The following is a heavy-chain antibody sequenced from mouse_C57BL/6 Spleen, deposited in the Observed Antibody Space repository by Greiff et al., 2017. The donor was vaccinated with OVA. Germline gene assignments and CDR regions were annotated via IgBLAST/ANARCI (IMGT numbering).Heavy chain of an antibody. V-gene: IGHV1-7*01. CDR3: ARHYGSSYWYFDV. CDR1: GYTFTSYW. J-gene: IGHJ1*03. Sequence: QVHVKQSGAELAKPGASVKLSCKASGYTFTSYWMHWVKQRPGQGLEWIGYINPSSGYTKYNQKFKDKATLTADKSSSTAYMQLSSLTYEDSAVYYCARHYGSSYWYFDVWGTGTTVTVSS. D-gene: IGHD1-1*01. CDR2: INPSSGYT.